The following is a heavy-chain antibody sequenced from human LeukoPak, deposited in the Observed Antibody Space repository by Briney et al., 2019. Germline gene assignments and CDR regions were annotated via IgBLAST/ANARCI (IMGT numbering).Heavy chain of an antibody. J-gene: IGHJ6*02. CDR2: IYPGDSDT. V-gene: IGHV5-51*01. CDR1: GYSFTSYW. CDR3: ARGYCSGGSCYSAFYYGMDV. Sequence: GESLKISCNGSGYSFTSYWIGWVRQMPGKGLEWMGIIYPGDSDTRYSPSFQGQVTISADKSISTAYLQWSSLKASDTAMYYCARGYCSGGSCYSAFYYGMDVWGQGTTVTVSS. D-gene: IGHD2-15*01.